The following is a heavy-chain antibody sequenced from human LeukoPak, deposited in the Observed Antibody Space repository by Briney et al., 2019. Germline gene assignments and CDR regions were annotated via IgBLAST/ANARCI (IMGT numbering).Heavy chain of an antibody. V-gene: IGHV4-30-4*08. CDR3: ARGGLLDFWSGSLDY. CDR1: GGSISSGDYY. Sequence: SQTLSLTCTVSGGSISSGDYYWSWIRQPPGKGLEWIGYIYYSGSTYYNPSLKSRVTISVDTSKNQFSLKLSSVTAADTAVYYCARGGLLDFWSGSLDYWGQGTLVTVS. D-gene: IGHD3-3*01. J-gene: IGHJ4*02. CDR2: IYYSGST.